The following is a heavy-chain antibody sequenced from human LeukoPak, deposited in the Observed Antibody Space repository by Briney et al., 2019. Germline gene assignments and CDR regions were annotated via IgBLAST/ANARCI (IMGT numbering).Heavy chain of an antibody. CDR2: IDHSGSA. CDR1: GGSFNGYY. CDR3: ARVQQLADFDY. J-gene: IGHJ4*02. Sequence: TTSETLSLTCAVSGGSFNGYYWSWIRQPPGKGLEWIGEIDHSGSATYNPSLQSRAIISKDKSNNQFSLKLNSVTAADTAVYCSARVQQLADFDYWGQGNLVTVSS. V-gene: IGHV4-34*01. D-gene: IGHD6-13*01.